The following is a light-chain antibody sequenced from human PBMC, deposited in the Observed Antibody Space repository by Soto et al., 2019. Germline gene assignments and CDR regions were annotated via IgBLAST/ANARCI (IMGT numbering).Light chain of an antibody. CDR1: SSDVGAYNY. Sequence: QSALAQPASVSGSPGQSITISCTGTSSDVGAYNYVSWYHQHHPGKAPELIIYDVTDRPSGVSTRFSGSKSGNTASLTISGLQAEDEGDDYCSSYTTIKTGIFGGGTKLTLL. V-gene: IGLV2-14*01. CDR2: DVT. J-gene: IGLJ2*01. CDR3: SSYTTIKTGI.